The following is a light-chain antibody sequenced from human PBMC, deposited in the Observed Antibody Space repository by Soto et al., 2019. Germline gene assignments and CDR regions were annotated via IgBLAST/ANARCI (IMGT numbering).Light chain of an antibody. CDR2: DVK. CDR3: YSYAGSYTFV. Sequence: QSALTQPRSVSGSPGQSVTISCTGTSSDVGGYNYVTWYQQHPGRAPKVMIYDVKTRPSGVPDRFSGSKSSNTASLTISELQAEDEADYYCYSYAGSYTFVFGTGTKLTVL. V-gene: IGLV2-11*01. J-gene: IGLJ1*01. CDR1: SSDVGGYNY.